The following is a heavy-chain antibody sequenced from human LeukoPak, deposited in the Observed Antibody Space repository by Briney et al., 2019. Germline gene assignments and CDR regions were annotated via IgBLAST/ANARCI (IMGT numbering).Heavy chain of an antibody. CDR1: GYSFTSYW. CDR2: IYPGDSDT. Sequence: GESLKISCKGSGYSFTSYWIGWVRQMPGKGLEWMGIIYPGDSDTRYSPSFQGQVTISADKSISTAYLQWSSLKASDTAMYYCARPATTVTTGGDAFDIWGQGTMVTVSS. CDR3: ARPATTVTTGGDAFDI. V-gene: IGHV5-51*01. D-gene: IGHD4-11*01. J-gene: IGHJ3*02.